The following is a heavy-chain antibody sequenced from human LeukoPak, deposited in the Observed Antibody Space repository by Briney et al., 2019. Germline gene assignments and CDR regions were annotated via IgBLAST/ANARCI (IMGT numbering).Heavy chain of an antibody. J-gene: IGHJ5*02. D-gene: IGHD3-10*01. Sequence: GGSLRLSCAASGFIFSSYWMSWVRQAPGKGLEWVANINQDGSEKYYVDSVKGRFTISRDNAKNSLYLQMNSLRAEDTAVYYCARHPRITMVRGVINPERRFDPWGQGTLVTVSS. V-gene: IGHV3-7*01. CDR2: INQDGSEK. CDR3: ARHPRITMVRGVINPERRFDP. CDR1: GFIFSSYW.